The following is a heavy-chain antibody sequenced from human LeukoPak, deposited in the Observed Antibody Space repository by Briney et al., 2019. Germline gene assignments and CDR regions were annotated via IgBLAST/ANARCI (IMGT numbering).Heavy chain of an antibody. Sequence: SETLSLTCTVSGGSISSYYWSWIRQPPGQGLEWIGYISDSGSTNYNPFLKSRITISGDTPGNQVSLKLSSVTAADAAVYYCARKISYISVFDYWGQGTLVTVSS. CDR2: ISDSGST. V-gene: IGHV4-59*01. D-gene: IGHD2-15*01. J-gene: IGHJ4*02. CDR1: GGSISSYY. CDR3: ARKISYISVFDY.